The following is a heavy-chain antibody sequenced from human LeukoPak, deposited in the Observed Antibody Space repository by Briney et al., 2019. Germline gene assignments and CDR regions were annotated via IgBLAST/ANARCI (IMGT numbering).Heavy chain of an antibody. CDR3: AKENGLRSGGDCYFDY. Sequence: PGGSLRLSCAASGFTSSSYATHWVRQAPGKGLEWVSAISGSGGSTYYADSVKGRFTISRDNSKNTLYLQMNSLRAEDTAVYYCAKENGLRSGGDCYFDYWGQGTLVTVSS. CDR1: GFTSSSYA. J-gene: IGHJ4*02. CDR2: ISGSGGST. V-gene: IGHV3-23*01. D-gene: IGHD2-21*02.